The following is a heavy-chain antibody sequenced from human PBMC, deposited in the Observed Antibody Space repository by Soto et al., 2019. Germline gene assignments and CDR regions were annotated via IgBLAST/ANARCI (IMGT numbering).Heavy chain of an antibody. D-gene: IGHD2-2*01. V-gene: IGHV1-69*02. CDR2: IIPILGIA. CDR3: AAGDYCSSASWYYYYYYMDV. CDR1: GGTFSSYT. Sequence: QVQLVQSGAEVKEPGSSVKVSCKASGGTFSSYTISWVRQAPGQGHEWMGRIIPILGIANYAQKFQGRDTITADKSTITAYMGLSSLRSEDTAVYYCAAGDYCSSASWYYYYYYMDVWGKGTTVAVSS. J-gene: IGHJ6*03.